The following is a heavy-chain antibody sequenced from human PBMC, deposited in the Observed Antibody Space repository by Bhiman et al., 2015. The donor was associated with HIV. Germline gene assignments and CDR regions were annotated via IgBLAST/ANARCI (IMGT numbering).Heavy chain of an antibody. J-gene: IGHJ5*02. V-gene: IGHV3-7*05. Sequence: EVQVEESGGGLVQPGGSLRLSCAASGFTFNSYWMTWVRQAPGKGLEWLANIKQDGSEKYCVDSVKGRFTISRDNAKSSLYLQMNSLRAEDTAVYYCARAYRDAYNPWGQGTLVTVSS. CDR1: GFTFNSYW. CDR3: ARAYRDAYNP. CDR2: IKQDGSEK. D-gene: IGHD5-24*01.